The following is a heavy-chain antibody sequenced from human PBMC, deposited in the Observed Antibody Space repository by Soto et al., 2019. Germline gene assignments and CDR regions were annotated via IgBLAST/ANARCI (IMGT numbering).Heavy chain of an antibody. CDR3: ARGWEMPAATFDS. D-gene: IGHD2-2*01. CDR2: MNPNSGNT. J-gene: IGHJ4*02. V-gene: IGHV1-8*01. CDR1: GYTFTTYD. Sequence: QVPLVQSGAEVKKPGTSVKVSCKTSGYTFTTYDINWVRQATGQGLEWMGWMNPNSGNTGYAQKLQGRVTMTTDTSISTAYMELSSLTSEDTAVYFCARGWEMPAATFDSWGQGTLVTVSS.